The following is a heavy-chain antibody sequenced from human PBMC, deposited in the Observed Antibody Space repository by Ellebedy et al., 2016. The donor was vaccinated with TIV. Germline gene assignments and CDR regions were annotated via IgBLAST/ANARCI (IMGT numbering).Heavy chain of an antibody. V-gene: IGHV4-4*07. CDR2: VHTSGST. Sequence: SETLSLXCTVSGGSVSGYFCNWIRQPAGKGLEWIGRVHTSGSTSYKSSLKSRVAVSVDTSKNQFSLTLTSVTAADTAIYYCATEARGRWEFGVGWGQGTLVTVSS. J-gene: IGHJ4*02. CDR1: GGSVSGYF. D-gene: IGHD3-10*01. CDR3: ATEARGRWEFGVG.